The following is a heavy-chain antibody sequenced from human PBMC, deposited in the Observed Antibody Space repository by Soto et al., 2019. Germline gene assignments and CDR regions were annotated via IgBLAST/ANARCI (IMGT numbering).Heavy chain of an antibody. CDR3: AREWGDGYNHYYGMDV. V-gene: IGHV4-30-4*01. D-gene: IGHD5-12*01. J-gene: IGHJ6*02. CDR1: GGSISSGDYY. Sequence: QVQLQESGPGLVKPSQTLSLTCTVSGGSISSGDYYWSWIRQPPGKGLEWIGYIYYSGSTYYNPSLKSRVTISVDTSKNQFSLKLSSVTAADTAVYYCAREWGDGYNHYYGMDVWGQGTTVTVSS. CDR2: IYYSGST.